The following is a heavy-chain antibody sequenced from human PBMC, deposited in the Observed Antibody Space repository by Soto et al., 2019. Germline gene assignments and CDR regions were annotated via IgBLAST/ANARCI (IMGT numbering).Heavy chain of an antibody. V-gene: IGHV3-33*01. J-gene: IGHJ4*02. CDR1: GFTFSSYG. Sequence: GGSLRLSCAASGFTFSSYGMHWVRQAPGKGLEWVAVIWYDGSNKYYADSVKGRFTISRDNSKNTLYLQMNSLRAEDTAVYYCAREGQIPGIAAAGTKPYYFDYWGQGTLVTVST. CDR3: AREGQIPGIAAAGTKPYYFDY. D-gene: IGHD6-13*01. CDR2: IWYDGSNK.